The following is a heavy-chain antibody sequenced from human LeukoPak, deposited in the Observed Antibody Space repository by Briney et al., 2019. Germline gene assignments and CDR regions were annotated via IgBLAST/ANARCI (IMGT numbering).Heavy chain of an antibody. J-gene: IGHJ4*02. CDR3: AILYSSSPLDY. D-gene: IGHD6-6*01. CDR2: ISGSGGST. V-gene: IGHV3-23*01. CDR1: GFTFSSYG. Sequence: GGSLRLSCAASGFTFSSYGMSWFRQAPGKGLEWVSAISGSGGSTYYADSVKGRFTISRDNSKNTLYLQMNSLRAEDTAIYYCAILYSSSPLDYWDQGTLVTVSS.